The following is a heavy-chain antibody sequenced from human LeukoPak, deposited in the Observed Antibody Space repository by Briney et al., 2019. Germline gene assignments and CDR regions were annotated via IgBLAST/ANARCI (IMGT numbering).Heavy chain of an antibody. D-gene: IGHD3-10*01. V-gene: IGHV3-20*01. CDR2: INWNGGST. Sequence: PGGSLRLSCAASGFTFDDYGMSWVRQAPGKGLEWVSGINWNGGSTGYADSVKGRFTISRDNAKNSLYLQMNSLRAEDTALYHCARDLVSDYYGSGSCSPNWFDPWGQGTLVTVSS. CDR1: GFTFDDYG. CDR3: ARDLVSDYYGSGSCSPNWFDP. J-gene: IGHJ5*02.